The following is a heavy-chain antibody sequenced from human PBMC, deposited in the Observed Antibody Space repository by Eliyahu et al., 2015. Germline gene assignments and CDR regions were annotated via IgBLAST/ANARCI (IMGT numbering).Heavy chain of an antibody. V-gene: IGHV1-8*01. J-gene: IGHJ5*02. CDR3: ARDTYYCSGGSCYPYNWFDP. CDR1: GYTFTSYD. Sequence: QVQLVQSGAEVKKPGASVKVSCKASGYTFTSYDINWVRQATGQGLEWMGWMNPNSGNTGYAQKFQGRVTMTRNTSISTAYMELSSLRSEDTAVYYCARDTYYCSGGSCYPYNWFDPWGQGTLVTVSS. D-gene: IGHD2-15*01. CDR2: MNPNSGNT.